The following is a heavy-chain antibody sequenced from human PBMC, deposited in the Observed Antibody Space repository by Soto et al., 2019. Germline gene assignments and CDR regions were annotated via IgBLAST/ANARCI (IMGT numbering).Heavy chain of an antibody. CDR3: ARPATVQDYYYGMDA. CDR1: GYSFTSYW. D-gene: IGHD4-4*01. V-gene: IGHV5-10-1*01. J-gene: IGHJ6*02. Sequence: PGESLKISCKGSGYSFTSYWISWVRQMPGKGLEWMGRIDPSDSYTNYSPSFQGHVTISADKSISTAYLQWSSLKASDTAMYYCARPATVQDYYYGMDAWGQGTTVTVSS. CDR2: IDPSDSYT.